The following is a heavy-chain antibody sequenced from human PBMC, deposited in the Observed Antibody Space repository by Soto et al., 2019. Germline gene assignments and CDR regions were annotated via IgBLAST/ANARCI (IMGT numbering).Heavy chain of an antibody. CDR1: GGSISSGGYY. V-gene: IGHV4-31*03. Sequence: SETLSLTCTVSGGSISSGGYYWSWIRQHPGKGLEWIGYIYYSGSTYYNPSLKSRVTISVDTSKNQFSLKLSSVTAADTAVYYCAREFYYYDSIGYSPYTGMDVWGQETALTISS. D-gene: IGHD3-22*01. J-gene: IGHJ6*02. CDR2: IYYSGST. CDR3: AREFYYYDSIGYSPYTGMDV.